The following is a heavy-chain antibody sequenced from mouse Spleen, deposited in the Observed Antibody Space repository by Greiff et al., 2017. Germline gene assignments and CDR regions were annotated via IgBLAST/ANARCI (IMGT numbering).Heavy chain of an antibody. CDR3: VRQGWSYYFDY. Sequence: EVKLMESGGGLVQPKGSLKLSCAASGFSFNTYAMNWVRQAPGKGLEWVARIRSKSNNYATYYADSVKDRFTISRDDSESMLYLQMNNLKTEDTAMYYCVRQGWSYYFDYWGQGTTLTVSS. D-gene: IGHD3-2*02. CDR1: GFSFNTYA. J-gene: IGHJ2*01. V-gene: IGHV10-1*01. CDR2: IRSKSNNYAT.